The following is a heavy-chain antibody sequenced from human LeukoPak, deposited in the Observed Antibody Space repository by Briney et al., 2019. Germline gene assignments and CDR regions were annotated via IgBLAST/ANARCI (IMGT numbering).Heavy chain of an antibody. Sequence: GGSLRLSCAASGFTFSSYEMNWVRQAPGKGLEWVSYISSRGSTIYYADSVKGRFTISRDNAKNSLYLQMNSLRAKDTAVYYCARDAYSSGWVDYFDYWGQGTLVTVSS. V-gene: IGHV3-48*03. J-gene: IGHJ4*02. CDR2: ISSRGSTI. D-gene: IGHD6-19*01. CDR3: ARDAYSSGWVDYFDY. CDR1: GFTFSSYE.